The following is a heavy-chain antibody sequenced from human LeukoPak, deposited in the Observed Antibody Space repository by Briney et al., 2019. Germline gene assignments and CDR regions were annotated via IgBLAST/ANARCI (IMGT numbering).Heavy chain of an antibody. CDR2: INTDGSST. D-gene: IGHD6-19*01. CDR1: GFSFSSHY. CDR3: ARGVYNSGWYYFDY. J-gene: IGHJ4*02. V-gene: IGHV3-74*01. Sequence: GGSLRLSCAASGFSFSSHYMHWVRQAPGKGLVWVSRINTDGSSTIYADSVKGRFTMSRDNAKNTLYLEMNSLRAEDTAVYYCARGVYNSGWYYFDYWGQGTLVTVSS.